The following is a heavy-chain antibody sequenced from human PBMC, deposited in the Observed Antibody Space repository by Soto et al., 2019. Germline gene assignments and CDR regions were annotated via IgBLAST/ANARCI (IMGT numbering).Heavy chain of an antibody. CDR3: AGSTTVVTPGGYYYGMDV. D-gene: IGHD4-17*01. V-gene: IGHV6-1*01. CDR1: GDSVSSNSAA. J-gene: IGHJ6*02. CDR2: TYYRSKWYN. Sequence: PSQTLSLTCAISGDSVSSNSAAWNWIRQSPSRGLEWLGRTYYRSKWYNDYAVSVKSRITINPDTSKNQFSLQLNSVTPEDTAVFYCAGSTTVVTPGGYYYGMDVWGQGTTVTVSS.